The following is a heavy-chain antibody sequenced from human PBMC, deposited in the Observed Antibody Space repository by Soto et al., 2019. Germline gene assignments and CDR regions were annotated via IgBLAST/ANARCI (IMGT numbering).Heavy chain of an antibody. CDR2: INHSGST. J-gene: IGHJ4*02. V-gene: IGHV4-34*01. CDR1: GGSFSGYY. CDR3: ARDRRYYDFWSGYSKGVDY. Sequence: SETLSLTSAVYGGSFSGYYWSWIRQPPGQGLEWIGEINHSGSTNYNPSLKSRVTISVDTSKNQFSQKLSSVTAADTAVYYCARDRRYYDFWSGYSKGVDYWGQGTLVTVSS. D-gene: IGHD3-3*01.